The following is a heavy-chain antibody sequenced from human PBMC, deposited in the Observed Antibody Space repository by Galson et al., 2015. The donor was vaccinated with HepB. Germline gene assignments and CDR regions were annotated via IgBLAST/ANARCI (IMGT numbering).Heavy chain of an antibody. J-gene: IGHJ3*02. CDR1: GFTFSSYS. CDR2: ISSSSSYI. V-gene: IGHV3-21*01. CDR3: ARTYSSSPDAFDI. D-gene: IGHD6-13*01. Sequence: SLRLSCAASGFTFSSYSMNWVRQAPGKGLEWVSSISSSSSYIYYADSVKGRFTISRDNAKNSLYLQMNSLRAEDTAVYYCARTYSSSPDAFDIWGQGTMVTVSS.